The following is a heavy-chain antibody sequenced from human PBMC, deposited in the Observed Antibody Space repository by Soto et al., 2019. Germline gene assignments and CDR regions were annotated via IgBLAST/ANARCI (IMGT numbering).Heavy chain of an antibody. CDR1: GGSFSGYY. J-gene: IGHJ5*02. CDR2: INHSGST. Sequence: SETLSLTCAVYGGSFSGYYWIWIRQPPGKGLEWIGEINHSGSTNYNPSLKSRVTISVDTSKNQFSLKLSSVTAADTAVYYCARGPAILRYFDWLSKNWFDPWGQGTLVTVSS. D-gene: IGHD3-9*01. CDR3: ARGPAILRYFDWLSKNWFDP. V-gene: IGHV4-34*01.